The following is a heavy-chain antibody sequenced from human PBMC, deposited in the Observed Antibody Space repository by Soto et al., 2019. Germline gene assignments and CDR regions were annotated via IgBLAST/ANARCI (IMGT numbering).Heavy chain of an antibody. Sequence: SLRLSCAASGFTFSTYRMHWVRQAPGKGLEWVSYISSDTSNIAYADSVKGRFTISRDNAKNSLFLQINSLRAEDTAVYYCATYYGSGSYFPDHYYYGMDVWGQGTTVTVSS. J-gene: IGHJ6*02. CDR1: GFTFSTYR. D-gene: IGHD3-10*01. V-gene: IGHV3-48*01. CDR2: ISSDTSNI. CDR3: ATYYGSGSYFPDHYYYGMDV.